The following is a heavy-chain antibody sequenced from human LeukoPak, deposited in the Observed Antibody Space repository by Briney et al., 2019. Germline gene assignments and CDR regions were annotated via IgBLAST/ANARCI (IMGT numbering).Heavy chain of an antibody. V-gene: IGHV5-10-1*01. CDR3: ARRERSSSWYDDY. Sequence: GESLKISCKGSGYIFTSYWISWVRQMPGKGLEWMGRIDPSDSYTNYSPSFQGHVTISADKSISTAYLQWSSLKASDTAMYYCARRERSSSWYDDYWGQGTLVTVSS. J-gene: IGHJ4*02. CDR2: IDPSDSYT. CDR1: GYIFTSYW. D-gene: IGHD6-13*01.